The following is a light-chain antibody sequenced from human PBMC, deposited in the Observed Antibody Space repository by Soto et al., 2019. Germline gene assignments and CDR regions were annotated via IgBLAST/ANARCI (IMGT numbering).Light chain of an antibody. CDR2: DVS. CDR1: SSDVGGYNY. V-gene: IGLV2-14*01. Sequence: QSALTQPASVSGSPGQSITISCTGTSSDVGGYNYVSWYQQHPGKAPKLMIYDVSNRPSGVSNRFSGSKSVNTASLTISGLQAEDEADDYCSSYPSSSTYVVFGGRTKLTVL. CDR3: SSYPSSSTYVV. J-gene: IGLJ2*01.